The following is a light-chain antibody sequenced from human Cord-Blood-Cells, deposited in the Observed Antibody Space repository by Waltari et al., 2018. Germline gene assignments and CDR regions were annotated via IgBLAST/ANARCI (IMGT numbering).Light chain of an antibody. V-gene: IGLV6-57*02. CDR2: EDN. CDR1: SCIIATNF. J-gene: IGLJ3*02. Sequence: NFMMTQPHSVSESPGKTVPTSLTGTSCIIATNFVPWYQPRTGSAPTTVIYEDNQRPSGVPDRFSGSIDSSSNSASLTISGLKTEDEADYYCQSYDSSNFWVFGGGTKLTVL. CDR3: QSYDSSNFWV.